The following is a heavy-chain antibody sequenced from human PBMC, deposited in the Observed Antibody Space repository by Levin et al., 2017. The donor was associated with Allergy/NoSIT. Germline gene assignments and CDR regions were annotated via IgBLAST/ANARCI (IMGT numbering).Heavy chain of an antibody. CDR2: INPNSGGT. J-gene: IGHJ6*02. CDR1: GYTFTGYY. Sequence: GESLKISCKASGYTFTGYYMHWVRQAPGQGLEWMGWINPNSGGTNYAQKFQGRVTMTRDTSISTAYMELSRLRSDDTAVYYCARGSILTGAYYYDYGMDVWGQGTTVTVSS. CDR3: ARGSILTGAYYYDYGMDV. D-gene: IGHD3-9*01. V-gene: IGHV1-2*02.